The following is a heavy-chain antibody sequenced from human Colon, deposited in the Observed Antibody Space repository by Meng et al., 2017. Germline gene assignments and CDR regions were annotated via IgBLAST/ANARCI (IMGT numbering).Heavy chain of an antibody. CDR2: IGHSGFT. Sequence: QPQLQESGPGLVRPSEALPLTWSVSCGSISTSGYYWGWIRQPPGKGLEWIGSIGHSGFTYYTPSLKSRVTVSIDTSRNQFSLWLTSVTAADTAVYYCVRSSGWVKTGFDPWGQGTLVTVSS. J-gene: IGHJ5*02. V-gene: IGHV4-39*01. CDR3: VRSSGWVKTGFDP. D-gene: IGHD6-19*01. CDR1: CGSISTSGYY.